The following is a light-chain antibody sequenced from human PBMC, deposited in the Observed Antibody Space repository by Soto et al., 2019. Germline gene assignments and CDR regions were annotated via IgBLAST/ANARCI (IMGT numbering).Light chain of an antibody. CDR1: QSVSSSF. Sequence: EIVLTQSPGTLSLSPGERATLSCRASQSVSSSFLAWYQQKPGQAPRLLIYGASSRATGIPDRFSGSGSGKDFTLTISRLEPEDVEVYYFQKYGSSPLTFGGGTKVEIK. CDR3: QKYGSSPLT. V-gene: IGKV3-20*01. J-gene: IGKJ4*01. CDR2: GAS.